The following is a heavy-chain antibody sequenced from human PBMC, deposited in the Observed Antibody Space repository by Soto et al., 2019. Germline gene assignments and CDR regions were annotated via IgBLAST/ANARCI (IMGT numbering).Heavy chain of an antibody. CDR3: ARGGRFLEWLHKYSWFDP. V-gene: IGHV4-34*01. Sequence: SETLSLTCAVYGGSFSGYYWSWIRQPPGKGREWIGEINHSGSTNYNPYLKSRVTVSVDTSKNQFSMKLSSVSAADTAVYYCARGGRFLEWLHKYSWFDPWGQGTLVTVSS. D-gene: IGHD3-3*01. J-gene: IGHJ5*02. CDR2: INHSGST. CDR1: GGSFSGYY.